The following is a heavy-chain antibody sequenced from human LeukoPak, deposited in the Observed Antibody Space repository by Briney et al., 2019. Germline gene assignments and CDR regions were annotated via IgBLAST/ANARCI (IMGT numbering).Heavy chain of an antibody. CDR3: ARTRFGGGFGELLLYFDY. Sequence: GGSLRLSCAASGFTFSSYEMNWVRQAPGKGLEWVSYISSSGSTIYYADSVKGRFTISRDNAKNSLYLQMNTLRAEDTAVYYCARTRFGGGFGELLLYFDYWGQGTLVTVSS. CDR2: ISSSGSTI. V-gene: IGHV3-48*03. D-gene: IGHD3-10*01. CDR1: GFTFSSYE. J-gene: IGHJ4*02.